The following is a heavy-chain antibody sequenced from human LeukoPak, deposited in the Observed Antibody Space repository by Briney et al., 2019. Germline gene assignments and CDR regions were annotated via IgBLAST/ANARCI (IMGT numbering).Heavy chain of an antibody. Sequence: PGGSLRLSCQASGFTFYMYAMSWVRQAPGKGLEWVASMCGTAGCTFYPDSVKGRFTISRDNSKNTLYLQMNSLRAEDTAVYYCAKTPLRFLEWLLGDWGQGTLVTVSS. CDR2: MCGTAGCT. CDR1: GFTFYMYA. V-gene: IGHV3-23*01. J-gene: IGHJ4*02. CDR3: AKTPLRFLEWLLGD. D-gene: IGHD3-3*01.